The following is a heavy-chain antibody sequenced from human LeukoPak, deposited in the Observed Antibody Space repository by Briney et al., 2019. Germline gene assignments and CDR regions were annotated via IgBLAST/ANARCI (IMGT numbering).Heavy chain of an antibody. D-gene: IGHD6-13*01. V-gene: IGHV4-34*01. CDR2: INHSGST. CDR3: ARPGGSWLYYFDY. Sequence: PSEALSLTCAVYGGSFSGYYWSWIHQPPGKGLEWIGEINHSGSTNYNPSLKSRVTISVDTSKNQFSLKLNSVTAADTAVYYCARPGGSWLYYFDYWGQGTLVTVSS. CDR1: GGSFSGYY. J-gene: IGHJ4*02.